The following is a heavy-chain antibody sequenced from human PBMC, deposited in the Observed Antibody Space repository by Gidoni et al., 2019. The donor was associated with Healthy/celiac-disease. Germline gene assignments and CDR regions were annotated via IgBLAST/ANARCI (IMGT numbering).Heavy chain of an antibody. J-gene: IGHJ6*02. D-gene: IGHD5-12*01. V-gene: IGHV4-31*03. Sequence: VQLQESGPGLVKPSQTQSLTCTGSGGSIHSGGDYWIWVRQHTGKGLEWIGYLYYGGSTYYNPSLKRRVTISVYTSKNQFSLQLSSVTAADPAVYYCARRDSGYYGPYYYGIDVWCQGTTVTVSS. CDR2: LYYGGST. CDR3: ARRDSGYYGPYYYGIDV. CDR1: GGSIHSGGDY.